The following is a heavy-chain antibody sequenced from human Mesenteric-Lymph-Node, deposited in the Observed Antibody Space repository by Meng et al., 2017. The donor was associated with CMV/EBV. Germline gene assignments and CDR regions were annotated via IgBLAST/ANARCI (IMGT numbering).Heavy chain of an antibody. V-gene: IGHV3-66*01. D-gene: IGHD3-10*01. Sequence: VDPVDSGGGLVQPGGSLRLSCAVPGFNVRDKYMSWVRQAPGKGLEWVCIIYRGDNTYYIDSVKDRFTVSRDNSKNTMYLQMNSLRVEDTAVYYCTGDSVSNPNLDYWGQGTLVTVSS. J-gene: IGHJ4*02. CDR1: GFNVRDKY. CDR3: TGDSVSNPNLDY. CDR2: IYRGDNT.